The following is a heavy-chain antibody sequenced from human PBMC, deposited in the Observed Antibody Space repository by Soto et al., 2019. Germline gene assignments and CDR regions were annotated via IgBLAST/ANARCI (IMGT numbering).Heavy chain of an antibody. CDR1: GGSISSSSYY. CDR2: IYYSGST. D-gene: IGHD2-15*01. V-gene: IGHV4-39*01. Sequence: KPSETLSLTCTVSGGSISSSSYYWGWIRQPPGKGLEWIGSIYYSGSTYYNPSLKSRVTISVDTSKNQFSLKLSSVTAADTAVYYCARHVRLHGGYYFDYWGQGTLVTVSS. J-gene: IGHJ4*02. CDR3: ARHVRLHGGYYFDY.